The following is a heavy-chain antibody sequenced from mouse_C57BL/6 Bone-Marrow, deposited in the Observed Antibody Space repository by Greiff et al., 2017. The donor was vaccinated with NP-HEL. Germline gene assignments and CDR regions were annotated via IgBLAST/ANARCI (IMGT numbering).Heavy chain of an antibody. D-gene: IGHD1-1*01. CDR3: ARCGPNYGSSYAFAY. J-gene: IGHJ3*01. CDR1: GYTFTSYD. Sequence: VQVVESGPELVKPGASVKLSCKASGYTFTSYDINWVKQRPGQGLEWIGWIYPRDGSTKDNEKFKGKATLTVDTSSSTAYMELHSLTSEDSAVYFCARCGPNYGSSYAFAYWGQGTLVTVSA. V-gene: IGHV1-85*01. CDR2: IYPRDGST.